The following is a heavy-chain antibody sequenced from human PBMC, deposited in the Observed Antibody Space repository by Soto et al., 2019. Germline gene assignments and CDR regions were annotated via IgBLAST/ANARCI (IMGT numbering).Heavy chain of an antibody. V-gene: IGHV4-4*02. CDR2: IHHSGST. Sequence: PSETMSLTCAVSSDSISSGNWGIWVRQPPGKGLEWIGEIHHSGSTYYNPSLKSRITMSVDTSKNQFYLKLSSVTAADTAVYYCARYSELTPDYYDFWSEGNRCSRRRRRNWFDPWGQGTLVTVSS. CDR1: SDSISSGNW. CDR3: ARYSELTPDYYDFWSEGNRCSRRRRRNWFDP. J-gene: IGHJ5*02. D-gene: IGHD3-3*01.